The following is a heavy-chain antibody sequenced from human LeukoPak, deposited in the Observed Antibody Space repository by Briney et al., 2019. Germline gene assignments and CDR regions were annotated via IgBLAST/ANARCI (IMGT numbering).Heavy chain of an antibody. V-gene: IGHV3-23*01. CDR1: GFTFSSYG. J-gene: IGHJ2*01. CDR3: AKTPPVVIRRFTASDWYFDL. CDR2: ISGSGGST. Sequence: SGGSLRLSCAASGFTFSSYGMSWVRQAPGKGLEWVSAISGSGGSTYYADSVKGRFTISRDNSKNTLYLQMNSLRAEDTAVYYCAKTPPVVIRRFTASDWYFDLWGRGTLVTVSS. D-gene: IGHD3-22*01.